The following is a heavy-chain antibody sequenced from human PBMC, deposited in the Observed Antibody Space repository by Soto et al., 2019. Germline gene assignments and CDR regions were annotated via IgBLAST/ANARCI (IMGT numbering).Heavy chain of an antibody. D-gene: IGHD1-20*01. CDR3: ARDRWHANRYPGAFDI. J-gene: IGHJ3*02. CDR1: GFTFGVYW. CDR2: IKFDASEK. V-gene: IGHV3-7*01. Sequence: GGSLRLSCAASGFTFGVYWMSWVRQAPGKGLEWLATIKFDASEKKYVDSVKGRFTISRDNSKNSLFLQMNSLRAEDTAVYYCARDRWHANRYPGAFDIGGRGTMVTISS.